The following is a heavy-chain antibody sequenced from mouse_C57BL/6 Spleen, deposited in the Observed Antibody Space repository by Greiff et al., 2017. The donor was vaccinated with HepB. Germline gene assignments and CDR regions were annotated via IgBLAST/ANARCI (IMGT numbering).Heavy chain of an antibody. J-gene: IGHJ4*01. V-gene: IGHV1-64*01. CDR3: TRPYCGYYAMDY. Sequence: QVQLQQPGAELVKPGASVKLSCKASGYTFTSYWMHWVKQRPGQGLEWIGMIHPNSGSTNYNEKFKSKATLTVDKSSSTAYMQLISLTSEDSAVYYCTRPYCGYYAMDYRGQGTSVTVSA. D-gene: IGHD6-5*01. CDR2: IHPNSGST. CDR1: GYTFTSYW.